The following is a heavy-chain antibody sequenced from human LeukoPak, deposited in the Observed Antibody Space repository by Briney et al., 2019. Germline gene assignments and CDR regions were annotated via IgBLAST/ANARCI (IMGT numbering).Heavy chain of an antibody. J-gene: IGHJ6*03. CDR2: INHSGST. CDR3: AGGRLWVGGTRDYYYYMDV. V-gene: IGHV4-34*01. CDR1: GGSFSGYY. D-gene: IGHD3-10*01. Sequence: PSETLSLTCAVYGGSFSGYYWSWIRQPPGKGLEWIGEINHSGSTNYNPSLKSRVTISVDTSKNQFSLKLSSVTAADTAVYYCAGGRLWVGGTRDYYYYMDVWGKGTTVTVSS.